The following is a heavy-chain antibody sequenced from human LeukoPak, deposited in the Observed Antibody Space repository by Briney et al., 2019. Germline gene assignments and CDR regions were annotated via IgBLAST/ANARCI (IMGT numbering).Heavy chain of an antibody. CDR3: ARVGTLAYCGGDCYSGAFDI. Sequence: ASVKVSCKASGYTFATYGVTWVRQAPGQGLEWMGWINNDNGNTDYAQKVQGRVTITADESTSTAYMELSSLRSEDTAVYYCARVGTLAYCGGDCYSGAFDIWGQGTMVTVSS. V-gene: IGHV1-18*01. CDR1: GYTFATYG. J-gene: IGHJ3*02. D-gene: IGHD2-21*01. CDR2: INNDNGNT.